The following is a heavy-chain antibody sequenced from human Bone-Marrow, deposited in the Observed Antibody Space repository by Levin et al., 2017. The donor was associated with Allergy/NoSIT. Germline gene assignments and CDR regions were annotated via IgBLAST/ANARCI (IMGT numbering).Heavy chain of an antibody. CDR3: AKDVGACSGGTCLDNWFDP. J-gene: IGHJ5*02. CDR2: ISYDANNE. D-gene: IGHD2-15*01. CDR1: GFIFNNYG. Sequence: SGGSLRLSCAASGFIFNNYGIHWVRQAPGKGLEWVAVISYDANNEFYTNSVKGRFTISRDNSENTVYLQMNSLRPEDTAVYYCAKDVGACSGGTCLDNWFDPWGQGTLVTVSS. V-gene: IGHV3-30*18.